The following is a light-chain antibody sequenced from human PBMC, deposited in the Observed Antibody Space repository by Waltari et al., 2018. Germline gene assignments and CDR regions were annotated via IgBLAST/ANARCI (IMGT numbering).Light chain of an antibody. Sequence: QSVLTQPPSASGTPGQRVTISCSGSTSNIGSNPVNWYQQLPGTAPKLLIYTNNQRPSGVPDRFSGSKSGTSASLAISGLQSEDEADYYCAVWDDSLSGPGFGGGTKVTVL. CDR2: TNN. CDR1: TSNIGSNP. J-gene: IGLJ3*02. V-gene: IGLV1-44*01. CDR3: AVWDDSLSGPG.